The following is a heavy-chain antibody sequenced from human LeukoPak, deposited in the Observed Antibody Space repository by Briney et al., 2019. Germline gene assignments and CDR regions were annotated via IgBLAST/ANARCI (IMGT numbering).Heavy chain of an antibody. D-gene: IGHD4-17*01. CDR1: GFTFSSYG. J-gene: IGHJ6*03. V-gene: IGHV3-30*03. CDR3: ARSTTHPYYNYMDV. Sequence: GRSLRLSCAASGFTFSSYGMHWVRQAPGKGLEWVAVISYDVGKKYYADSVKGRFTISRDNAKNTLYLQMNSLRVEDTAVYYCARSTTHPYYNYMDVWGKGTTVTLSS. CDR2: ISYDVGKK.